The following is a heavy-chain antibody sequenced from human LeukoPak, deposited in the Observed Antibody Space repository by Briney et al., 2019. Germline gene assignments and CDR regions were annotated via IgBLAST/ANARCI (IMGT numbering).Heavy chain of an antibody. CDR2: IYYSGST. CDR3: ARDSSTMMLFDY. J-gene: IGHJ4*02. Sequence: SETLSLTCTVSGGSISSYYWSWIRQPPGKGLEWIGYIYYSGSTNYNPSLKSRVTISVDTSKNQFSLKLSSVTAADTAVYYCARDSSTMMLFDYWGQGTLATVSS. V-gene: IGHV4-59*01. D-gene: IGHD2-2*01. CDR1: GGSISSYY.